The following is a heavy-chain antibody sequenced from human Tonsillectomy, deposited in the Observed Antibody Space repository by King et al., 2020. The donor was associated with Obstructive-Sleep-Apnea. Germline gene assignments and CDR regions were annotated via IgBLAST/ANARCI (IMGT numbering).Heavy chain of an antibody. Sequence: PLPESGPGLVTPSQTLSLTCTVSGGSISSGGYYWSWIRQHPGKGLEWIGYIYYSGSTYSNPSLKSRGTISVDTSKNQFSLKLSSVTAADTAVYYCAREIIVVVPAANPRYYDYGMDVWGQGTTVTVSS. CDR3: AREIIVVVPAANPRYYDYGMDV. CDR2: IYYSGST. V-gene: IGHV4-31*03. CDR1: GGSISSGGYY. D-gene: IGHD2-2*01. J-gene: IGHJ6*02.